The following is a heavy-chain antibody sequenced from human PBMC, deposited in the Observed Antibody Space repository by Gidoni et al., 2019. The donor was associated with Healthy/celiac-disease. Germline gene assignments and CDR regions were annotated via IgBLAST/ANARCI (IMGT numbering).Heavy chain of an antibody. Sequence: QVQRVESGGGVVQPGRSLRLPCAASGFTFRSYAMHWVRPAPGKGLEWVAVISYDGSNKYYADSVKGRFTISRDNSKNTLYLQMNSLRAEDTAVYYCARDLIDILRYFDWSYPAGYYGMDVWGQGTTVTVSS. CDR2: ISYDGSNK. CDR1: GFTFRSYA. J-gene: IGHJ6*02. CDR3: ARDLIDILRYFDWSYPAGYYGMDV. V-gene: IGHV3-30-3*01. D-gene: IGHD3-9*01.